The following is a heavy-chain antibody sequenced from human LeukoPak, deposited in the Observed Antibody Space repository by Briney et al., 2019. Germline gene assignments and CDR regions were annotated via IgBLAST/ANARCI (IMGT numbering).Heavy chain of an antibody. Sequence: GGSLRLSCAASGFTFSSYWMYWVRQAPGKGLEWVANIKQDGSEKYYVDSVKGRFTISRDNAKNSLYLQMNSLRAEDTAVYYCARDRGDYVWGSYRFRYFDYWGQGTLVTVSS. D-gene: IGHD3-16*02. CDR3: ARDRGDYVWGSYRFRYFDY. CDR1: GFTFSSYW. CDR2: IKQDGSEK. V-gene: IGHV3-7*04. J-gene: IGHJ4*02.